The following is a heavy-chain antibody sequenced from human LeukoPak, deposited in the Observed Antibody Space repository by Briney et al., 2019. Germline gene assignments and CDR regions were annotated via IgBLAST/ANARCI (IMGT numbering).Heavy chain of an antibody. CDR1: GFTFSSYG. CDR3: ARDHSSGWYSDYFDY. J-gene: IGHJ4*02. D-gene: IGHD6-19*01. Sequence: GGSLRLSCAASGFTFSSYGMHWVRQAPGKGLEWVAVIWYDGSNKYYADSVKGRLTISRDNSKNTLYLQMNSLRAEDTAVYYCARDHSSGWYSDYFDYWGQGTLVTVSS. CDR2: IWYDGSNK. V-gene: IGHV3-33*01.